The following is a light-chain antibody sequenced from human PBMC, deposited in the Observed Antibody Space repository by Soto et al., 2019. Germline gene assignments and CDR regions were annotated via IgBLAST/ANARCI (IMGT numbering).Light chain of an antibody. Sequence: DIQVTQSPSTLSAYVGDRVTITCRASQSISSSVAWYHQKPGTAPKLLTYYASGLERGVPSRFSGSGSGTEFTPTIRSLQPDDFATYSCQQYGGFSRTFGQGAKVDIK. V-gene: IGKV1-5*01. CDR3: QQYGGFSRT. CDR1: QSISSS. J-gene: IGKJ1*01. CDR2: YAS.